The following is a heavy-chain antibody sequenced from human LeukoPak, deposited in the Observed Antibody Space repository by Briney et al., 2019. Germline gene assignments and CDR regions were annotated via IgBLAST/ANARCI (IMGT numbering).Heavy chain of an antibody. D-gene: IGHD2-2*03. CDR2: ISSSSSYI. J-gene: IGHJ6*02. Sequence: GGSLRLSCAASGFTFSSYWMNWVRQAPGKGLEWVSSISSSSSYIYYADSVKGRFTISRDNAKNSLYLQMNSLRSDDTAVYYCARDLDIVVAPAAPRHYGMDVWGQGTTVTVSS. V-gene: IGHV3-21*04. CDR1: GFTFSSYW. CDR3: ARDLDIVVAPAAPRHYGMDV.